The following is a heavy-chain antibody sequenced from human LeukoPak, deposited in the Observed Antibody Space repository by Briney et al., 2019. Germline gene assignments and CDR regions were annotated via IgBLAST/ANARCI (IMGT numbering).Heavy chain of an antibody. J-gene: IGHJ5*02. CDR3: ARVRMAAAGRAWFDP. D-gene: IGHD6-13*01. CDR1: GGSISSYY. V-gene: IGHV4-4*07. Sequence: PQTLSLTCTVSGGSISSYYWSWIRQPAGKGLEWIGRIYTSGSTNYNPSRKSRVTISVDTSKNQFSLKLSSVTAADTAVYYCARVRMAAAGRAWFDPWGQGTLVTVSS. CDR2: IYTSGST.